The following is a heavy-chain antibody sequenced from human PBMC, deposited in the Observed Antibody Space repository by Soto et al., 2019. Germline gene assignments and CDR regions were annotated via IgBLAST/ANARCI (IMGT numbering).Heavy chain of an antibody. CDR3: ARDKAGYDSSGYSCWYFDL. CDR1: GFTVSSNY. CDR2: IYSGGST. D-gene: IGHD3-22*01. Sequence: PGGSLRLSCAASGFTVSSNYMSWVRQAPGKGLEWVSVIYSGGSTYYADSVKGRFTISRHNSKNTLYLQMNSLRAEDTAVYYCARDKAGYDSSGYSCWYFDLWGRGTLVTVSS. V-gene: IGHV3-53*04. J-gene: IGHJ2*01.